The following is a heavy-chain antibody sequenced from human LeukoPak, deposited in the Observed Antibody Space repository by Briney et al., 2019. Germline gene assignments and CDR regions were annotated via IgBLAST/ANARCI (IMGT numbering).Heavy chain of an antibody. CDR2: IRYDGNNK. CDR3: ARVRQWLVGMVDY. Sequence: GGSLSLSCAVSGFTFSTYGMHWVRQAPGKGLEWVAFIRYDGNNKYYADSVKGRFTISRDNSKNTLYLQMNSLRAEDTAVYYCARVRQWLVGMVDYWGQGTLVTVSS. CDR1: GFTFSTYG. D-gene: IGHD6-19*01. J-gene: IGHJ4*02. V-gene: IGHV3-30*02.